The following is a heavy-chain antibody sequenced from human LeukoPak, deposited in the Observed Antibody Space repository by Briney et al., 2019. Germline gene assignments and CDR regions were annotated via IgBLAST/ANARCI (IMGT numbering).Heavy chain of an antibody. CDR3: AREPLVGATNFDC. J-gene: IGHJ4*02. CDR2: INPNSGGT. CDR1: GYTFTGYY. V-gene: IGHV1-2*02. D-gene: IGHD1-26*01. Sequence: ASVKVSCKASGYTFTGYYMHWVRQAPGQGLEWMGWINPNSGGTNYAQKFQGRVTMTRDTSISTAYMEMSRLRSDDTAVYYCAREPLVGATNFDCRGQGTLVTVSS.